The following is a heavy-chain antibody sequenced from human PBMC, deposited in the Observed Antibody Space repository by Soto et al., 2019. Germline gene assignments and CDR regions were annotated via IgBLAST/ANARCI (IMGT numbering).Heavy chain of an antibody. CDR3: ASPKGPYYDSSGYYH. CDR2: IIPIFGTA. Sequence: ASVKVSCKASGGTFSSYAISWVRQAPGQGLEWMGGIIPIFGTANYAQKFQGRVTITADESTSTAYMELSSLRSEDTAVYYCASPKGPYYDSSGYYHWGQGTLVTVSS. CDR1: GGTFSSYA. J-gene: IGHJ5*02. D-gene: IGHD3-22*01. V-gene: IGHV1-69*13.